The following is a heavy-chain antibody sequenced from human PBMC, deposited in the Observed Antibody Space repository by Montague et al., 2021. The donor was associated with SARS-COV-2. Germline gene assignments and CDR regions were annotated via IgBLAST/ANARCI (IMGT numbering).Heavy chain of an antibody. CDR1: GFTSDDYA. V-gene: IGHV3-43*02. D-gene: IGHD6-13*01. J-gene: IGHJ4*02. CDR2: ISGDGGNT. Sequence: RLSWSASGFTSDDYAMHWVRQAPGKGLEWVSLISGDGGNTYYADSVKGRFTISRDNSQNSLYLQMNSLRTEDTAFYYCAKGFAHSTSSWYERFDYWGQGALVTVSS. CDR3: AKGFAHSTSSWYERFDY.